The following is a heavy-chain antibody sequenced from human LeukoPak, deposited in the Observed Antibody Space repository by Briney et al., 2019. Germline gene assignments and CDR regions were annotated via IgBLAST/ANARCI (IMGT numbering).Heavy chain of an antibody. CDR3: ARAGGVGELFFPH. Sequence: PGGSLRLSCAVSGFTFSTYDMHWVRQVTGKGLEWVSGIGTAGATYYPDSVEGRFIISRENAKNSLYLQMNNLRAGDTAVYYCARAGGVGELFFPHWGQGTLVTVSS. V-gene: IGHV3-13*04. J-gene: IGHJ4*02. CDR1: GFTFSTYD. D-gene: IGHD3-10*01. CDR2: IGTAGAT.